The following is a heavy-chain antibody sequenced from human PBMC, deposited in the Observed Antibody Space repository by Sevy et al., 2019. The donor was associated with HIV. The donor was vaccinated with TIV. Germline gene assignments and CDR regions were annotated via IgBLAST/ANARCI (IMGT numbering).Heavy chain of an antibody. D-gene: IGHD2-15*01. J-gene: IGHJ5*02. CDR2: FDPQDGET. Sequence: ASVKVSCKVSGYTLTKLSIHWVRQAPGKGLEWMGDFDPQDGETIYAQRFQGRVTMTEDTSKDTAYMELSSLTSEDTAVYYCAIVGLRYCSGGSCYLGDWFDPWGQGTLVTVSS. CDR1: GYTLTKLS. CDR3: AIVGLRYCSGGSCYLGDWFDP. V-gene: IGHV1-24*01.